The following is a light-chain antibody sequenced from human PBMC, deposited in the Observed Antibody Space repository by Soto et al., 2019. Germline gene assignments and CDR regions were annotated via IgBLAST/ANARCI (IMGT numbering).Light chain of an antibody. V-gene: IGKV3-11*01. CDR2: GAS. CDR3: QQRSNWPYLT. J-gene: IGKJ4*01. Sequence: EIVMTQSPATLSVSPGERATLSCRASQSVSSNLAWYQQKPGQAPRLLIYGASTRAYGVPARFRGSGSGTNFTLTIASLEPDDFAVYYCQQRSNWPYLTFGGGTRV. CDR1: QSVSSN.